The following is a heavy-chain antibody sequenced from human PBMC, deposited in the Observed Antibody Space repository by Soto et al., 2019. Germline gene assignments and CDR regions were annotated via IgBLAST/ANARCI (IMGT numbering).Heavy chain of an antibody. CDR2: IYPGDSDT. V-gene: IGHV5-51*01. J-gene: IGHJ6*02. CDR3: ATSNNSSSSYYYYYCRMDC. CDR1: GYSFTSYW. D-gene: IGHD6-6*01. Sequence: PGESLKISCKGSGYSFTSYWIGWVRQMPGKGLEWMGIIYPGDSDTRYSPSFQGQVTISADKSISTAYLQWSSLKASDTAMYYCATSNNSSSSYYYYYCRMDCLGQGNTVTVSS.